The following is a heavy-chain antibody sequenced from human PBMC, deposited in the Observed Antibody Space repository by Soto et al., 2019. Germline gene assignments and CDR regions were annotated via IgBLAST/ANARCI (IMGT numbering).Heavy chain of an antibody. J-gene: IGHJ5*02. V-gene: IGHV2-5*02. Sequence: QITLKESGPTLVKPTQTLTLTCTFSGFSLSTSGVGVGWIRQPPGKALEWLALIYWDDDKRYSPSLKSRLTIXXDXSXXQVVLTMTDMDPVDTATYYCAHSIGTVTTPHWFDPWGQGTLVTVSS. CDR2: IYWDDDK. CDR1: GFSLSTSGVG. CDR3: AHSIGTVTTPHWFDP. D-gene: IGHD4-17*01.